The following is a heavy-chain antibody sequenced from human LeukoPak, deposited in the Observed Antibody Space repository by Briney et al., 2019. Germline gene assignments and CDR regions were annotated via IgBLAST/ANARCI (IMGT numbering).Heavy chain of an antibody. CDR2: ISGSGAST. Sequence: GGSLRLSCAASGFTFNGYTMTWVRQAPGKGLEWVSTISGSGASTYYADSVKGRFTISRDNSKTTLYLQMNSLRAEDTAVYYCAKRLYGSGSYSNHDYWGQGILVTVSS. D-gene: IGHD3-10*01. V-gene: IGHV3-23*01. CDR3: AKRLYGSGSYSNHDY. J-gene: IGHJ4*02. CDR1: GFTFNGYT.